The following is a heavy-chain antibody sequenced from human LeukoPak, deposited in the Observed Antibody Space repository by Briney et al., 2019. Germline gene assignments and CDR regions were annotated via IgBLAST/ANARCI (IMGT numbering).Heavy chain of an antibody. D-gene: IGHD6-13*01. J-gene: IGHJ4*02. CDR3: ARQIASAGTAGFDF. V-gene: IGHV4-4*07. CDR2: IYSTGST. Sequence: SETLSLTCTVSGGSISSYYWSWLRQPAGKGLEWIGRIYSTGSTNYNPSLKSRVTMSVDTSKNQFSLRLRSETAADTAVYYCARQIASAGTAGFDFWGQGALVTVSS. CDR1: GGSISSYY.